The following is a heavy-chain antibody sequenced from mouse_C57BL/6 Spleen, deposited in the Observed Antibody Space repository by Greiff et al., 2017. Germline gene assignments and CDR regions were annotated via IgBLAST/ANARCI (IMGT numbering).Heavy chain of an antibody. Sequence: VQLQQSGAELVRPGTSVKVSCKASGYAFTHSLIEWVKQRPGQGLEWIGVINPGSGGTNYHEKFKGKATMTADKSSSTAYMQLSSLTSEDSAVDFCARSTVVATDYFAYWGQGTTLTVAS. CDR3: ARSTVVATDYFAY. CDR1: GYAFTHSL. V-gene: IGHV1-54*01. D-gene: IGHD1-1*01. CDR2: INPGSGGT. J-gene: IGHJ2*01.